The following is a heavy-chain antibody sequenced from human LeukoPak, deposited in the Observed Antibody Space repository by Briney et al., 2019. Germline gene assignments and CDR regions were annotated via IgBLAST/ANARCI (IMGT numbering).Heavy chain of an antibody. Sequence: PSETLSLTCTVSGGSISSYYWSWIRQPPGKGLEWIGYIYYSGSTNYNPSLKSRVTISVDTSKNQFSLRLSSVTAADTAVYYCARVPPAYCGGDCRVEAFDIWGQGTMVTVSS. D-gene: IGHD2-21*02. V-gene: IGHV4-59*08. CDR2: IYYSGST. CDR1: GGSISSYY. CDR3: ARVPPAYCGGDCRVEAFDI. J-gene: IGHJ3*02.